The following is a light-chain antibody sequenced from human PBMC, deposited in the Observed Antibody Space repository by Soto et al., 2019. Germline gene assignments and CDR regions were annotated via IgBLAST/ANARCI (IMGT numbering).Light chain of an antibody. V-gene: IGKV3-20*01. CDR2: GAS. Sequence: EIVLTQSPGTLSLSPGERATLSYRASQSLTKNYFAWYQQKPGRALRLLIDGASTRATGIPDRFSGSGSGTDFTLTISRLEPEDVAVYYCQQYEAVVTFGQGTKGEI. CDR1: QSLTKNY. CDR3: QQYEAVVT. J-gene: IGKJ1*01.